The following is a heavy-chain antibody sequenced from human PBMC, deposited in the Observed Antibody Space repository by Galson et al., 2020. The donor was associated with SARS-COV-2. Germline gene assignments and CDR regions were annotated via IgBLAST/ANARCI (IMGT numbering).Heavy chain of an antibody. J-gene: IGHJ6*02. V-gene: IGHV5-51*01. D-gene: IGHD3-10*01. Sequence: GESLKISCKGSGYSFTSYWIGWVRQMPGKGLEWMGIIYPGDSDTRYSPSFQGQVTISADKSISTAYLQGSSLKASDTAMYYCARLTYYYGSGSEYSGGMDVWGQGTTVTVSS. CDR1: GYSFTSYW. CDR3: ARLTYYYGSGSEYSGGMDV. CDR2: IYPGDSDT.